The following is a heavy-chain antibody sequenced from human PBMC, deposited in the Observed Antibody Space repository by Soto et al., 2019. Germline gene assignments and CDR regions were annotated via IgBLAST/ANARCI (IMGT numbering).Heavy chain of an antibody. CDR2: IYPGDSDT. V-gene: IGHV5-51*01. CDR3: ARHLRATPFDS. CDR1: GYSFATYW. Sequence: GESLKISCKGSGYSFATYWIGWVRQMPGKSLEWMGIIYPGDSDTRYSPSFQGQVTISADRSISTAYLQWSNLKASDSAMYYCARHLRATPFDSWGQGTLVTVS. J-gene: IGHJ4*02. D-gene: IGHD2-15*01.